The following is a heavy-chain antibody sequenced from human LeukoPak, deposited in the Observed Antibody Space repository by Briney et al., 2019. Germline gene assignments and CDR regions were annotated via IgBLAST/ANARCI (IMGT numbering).Heavy chain of an antibody. V-gene: IGHV4-31*03. D-gene: IGHD1-20*01. CDR1: GGSISSGGYY. CDR2: IYYSGST. J-gene: IGHJ4*02. CDR3: ASTNWTVDYAAGLV. Sequence: SETLSLTCTVSGGSISSGGYYWSWIRQHPGKGLEWIGYIYYSGSTYYNPSLKSRVTISVDTSKNQFSLKLSSVTAADTAVYHGASTNWTVDYAAGLVWGQGPLVPVS.